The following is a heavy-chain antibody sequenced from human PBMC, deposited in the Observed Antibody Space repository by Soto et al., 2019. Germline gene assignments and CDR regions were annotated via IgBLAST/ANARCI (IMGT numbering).Heavy chain of an antibody. D-gene: IGHD2-2*01. CDR3: ARDPSEGRVGNWFES. J-gene: IGHJ5*01. CDR1: GFTFSRYG. CDR2: ISSSTSYV. V-gene: IGHV3-21*06. Sequence: EVQLVESGGGLVKPGGSLRLSCAASGFTFSRYGMNWLRQAPGKALEWVASISSSTSYVYYADSVKGRFSTSRDNAKNILYLEMYALRTEDTAVYYCARDPSEGRVGNWFESWGQGTLVTVSS.